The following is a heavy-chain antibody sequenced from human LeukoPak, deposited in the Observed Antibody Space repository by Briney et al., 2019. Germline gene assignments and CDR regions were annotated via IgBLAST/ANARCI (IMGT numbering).Heavy chain of an antibody. CDR1: GFTFTSSA. Sequence: GASVKVSCKASGFTFTSSAMQWVRQARGQRLEWVGWIVVGSGNTNYAQKFQERVTITRDMSTSTAYMELSSLRSEDTAVYYCAADSGPYSSGWTWYFDLWGRGTLVTVSS. CDR3: AADSGPYSSGWTWYFDL. D-gene: IGHD6-19*01. V-gene: IGHV1-58*02. J-gene: IGHJ2*01. CDR2: IVVGSGNT.